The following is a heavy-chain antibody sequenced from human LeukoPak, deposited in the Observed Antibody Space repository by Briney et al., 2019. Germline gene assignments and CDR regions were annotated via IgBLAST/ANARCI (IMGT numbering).Heavy chain of an antibody. CDR1: GFTFSSYA. J-gene: IGHJ4*02. V-gene: IGHV3-30-3*01. CDR2: ISYDGSNK. CDR3: ARDNRIAVAYGDY. Sequence: GGSLRLSCAASGFTFSSYAMHWVRQAPGKGLEWVAVISYDGSNKYYADSVKGRFTISRDNSKNTLYLQMSSLRAEDTAVYYCARDNRIAVAYGDYWGQGTLVTVSS. D-gene: IGHD6-19*01.